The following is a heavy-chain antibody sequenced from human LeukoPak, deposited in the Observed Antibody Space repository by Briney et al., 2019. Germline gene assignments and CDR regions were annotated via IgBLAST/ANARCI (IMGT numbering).Heavy chain of an antibody. V-gene: IGHV4-59*01. J-gene: IGHJ6*02. CDR3: ARGDYYYYGMDV. Sequence: PSETLSLTCTVSGGSISTYYWSWIRQPPGKGLEWIGYIYYSGSISYNPSLESRVTISVDTSKNQFSLKLSSVTAADTAVYYCARGDYYYYGMDVWGQGTTVTVSS. CDR1: GGSISTYY. CDR2: IYYSGSI.